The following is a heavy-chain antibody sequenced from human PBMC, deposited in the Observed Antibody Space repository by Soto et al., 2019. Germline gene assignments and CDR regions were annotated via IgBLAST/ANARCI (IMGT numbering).Heavy chain of an antibody. V-gene: IGHV1-69*13. CDR3: ARWGGYSSSYNWFDP. D-gene: IGHD6-13*01. Sequence: GASVKVSCKASGGTFSSYAISWVRQAPGQGLEWMGGIIPIFGTANYAQKFQGRVTITADESTSTAYMELSSLRSEDTAVYYCARWGGYSSSYNWFDPWGQGTLVTVSS. CDR1: GGTFSSYA. J-gene: IGHJ5*02. CDR2: IIPIFGTA.